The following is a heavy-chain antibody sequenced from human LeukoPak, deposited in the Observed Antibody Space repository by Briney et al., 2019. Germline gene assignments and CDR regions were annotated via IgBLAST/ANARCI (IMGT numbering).Heavy chain of an antibody. D-gene: IGHD5-12*01. J-gene: IGHJ4*02. Sequence: ASVKVSCKASGYTFTGYYMHWVRQAPGQGLEGMGWINPNSGGTNYAQKLQGRVTMSRDTSISTAYMELSRLRYDETAVYYCARPISGYSGYDSLMYYFDYWGQGTLVTVSS. CDR1: GYTFTGYY. CDR2: INPNSGGT. V-gene: IGHV1-2*02. CDR3: ARPISGYSGYDSLMYYFDY.